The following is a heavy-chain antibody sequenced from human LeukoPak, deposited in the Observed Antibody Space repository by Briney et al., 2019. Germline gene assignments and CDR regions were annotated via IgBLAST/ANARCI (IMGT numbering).Heavy chain of an antibody. CDR3: ARDEYSSSSGQIDI. V-gene: IGHV3-21*01. CDR2: ISSSSSYI. J-gene: IGHJ3*02. Sequence: PGGSLRLSCAASGFTFSSYSMNWVRQAPGRGLEWVSSISSSSSYIYYADSVKGRFTISRDNAKNSLYLQMNSLRAEDTAVYYCARDEYSSSSGQIDIWGQGTMVTVSS. D-gene: IGHD6-6*01. CDR1: GFTFSSYS.